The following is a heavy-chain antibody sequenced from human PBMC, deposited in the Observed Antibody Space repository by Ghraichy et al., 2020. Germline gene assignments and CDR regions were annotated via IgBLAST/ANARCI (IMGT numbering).Heavy chain of an antibody. CDR3: AREYCRGGRCFFGTGGSHFDD. CDR1: GFSFSSNW. V-gene: IGHV3-74*01. CDR2: IKSDGTDT. D-gene: IGHD2-15*01. J-gene: IGHJ4*02. Sequence: LSLTCAASGFSFSSNWMHWVRQAPGKGLLWVSRIKSDGTDTTYADFVKGRFTISRDNAKNTLYLQMNSLRAEDTAVYYCAREYCRGGRCFFGTGGSHFDDWGQGTLVTVSS.